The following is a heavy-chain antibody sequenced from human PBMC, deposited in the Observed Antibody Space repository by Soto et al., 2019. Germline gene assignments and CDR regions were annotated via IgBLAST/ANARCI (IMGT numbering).Heavy chain of an antibody. CDR3: ARGELLRAPFDY. CDR2: IYHSGST. CDR1: GGSFTGYY. J-gene: IGHJ4*02. V-gene: IGHV4-38-2*01. D-gene: IGHD1-26*01. Sequence: SETLSLTCAVSGGSFTGYYWGWIRQPPGKGLEWIGSIYHSGSTYYNPSLKSRVTISVDTSKNQFSLKLSSVTAADTAVYYCARGELLRAPFDYWGQGTLVTVSS.